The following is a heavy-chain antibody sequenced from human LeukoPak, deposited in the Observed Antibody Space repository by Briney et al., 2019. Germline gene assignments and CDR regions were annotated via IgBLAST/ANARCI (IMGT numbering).Heavy chain of an antibody. CDR1: GFTFSSYE. Sequence: GGSLRLSCAASGFTFSSYEMNWVRQAPGKGLEWVSYISSSGGTIYYADSVKGRFTISRDNSKNTLYLQMNSLRPDATALYYCANTMYSSAWSPFDYWGRGTLVTVSS. V-gene: IGHV3-48*03. CDR3: ANTMYSSAWSPFDY. CDR2: ISSSGGTI. D-gene: IGHD6-19*01. J-gene: IGHJ4*02.